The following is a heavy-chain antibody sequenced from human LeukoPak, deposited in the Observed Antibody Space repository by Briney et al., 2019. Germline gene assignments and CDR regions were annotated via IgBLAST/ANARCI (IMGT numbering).Heavy chain of an antibody. V-gene: IGHV3-21*01. J-gene: IGHJ4*02. CDR1: GFTFSSYS. Sequence: GGSLRLSCAASGFTFSSYSMNWVRQAPGKGLEWVSFISSSRSYTYYADSVKGRFTISRDNVQNSLYLQMNSLRAEDTAVYYCARGDYFASGSYSDSWGQGILVTVSS. CDR3: ARGDYFASGSYSDS. CDR2: ISSSRSYT. D-gene: IGHD3-10*01.